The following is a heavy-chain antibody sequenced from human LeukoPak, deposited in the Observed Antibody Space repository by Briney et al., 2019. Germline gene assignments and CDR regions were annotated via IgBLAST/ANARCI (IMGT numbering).Heavy chain of an antibody. Sequence: SGPTLVKPTQTLTLTCTFSGFSLRTRGVSVGWIRQPPGKALEWLALIYWDDDKEYSPSLKSRLTITKDTSKNQVILTMTNMDPVDTATYFCAHRGGLSTWSLYGFDSWGQGTLVSVSS. CDR3: AHRGGLSTWSLYGFDS. D-gene: IGHD6-13*01. CDR2: IYWDDDK. CDR1: GFSLRTRGVS. V-gene: IGHV2-5*02. J-gene: IGHJ4*02.